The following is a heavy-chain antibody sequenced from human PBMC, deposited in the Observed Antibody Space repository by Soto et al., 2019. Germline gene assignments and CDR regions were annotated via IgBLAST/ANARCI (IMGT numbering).Heavy chain of an antibody. J-gene: IGHJ6*02. CDR3: AKDLYGSNAGCYYYDGMDV. Sequence: EVQLLESGGGLVQPGGSLRLSCAASGFTFSSYAMSWVRQAPGKGLEWVSAISGSGGSAYYADSVKGRFTISRDNSKNTLYLQMVSLRDEDTAVYYCAKDLYGSNAGCYYYDGMDVWGQGTTVTVSS. D-gene: IGHD4-17*01. CDR1: GFTFSSYA. CDR2: ISGSGGSA. V-gene: IGHV3-23*01.